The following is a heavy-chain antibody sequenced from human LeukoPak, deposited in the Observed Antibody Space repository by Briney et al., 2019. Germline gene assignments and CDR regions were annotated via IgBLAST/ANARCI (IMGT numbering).Heavy chain of an antibody. V-gene: IGHV4-34*01. Sequence: SETLSLTCAVYGGSFSGYYWSWIRQPLGKGLEWIGEINHSGSTNYNPSLKSRVTISVDTSKNQFSLKLSSVTAADTAVYYCARDLGYSIPFDYWGQGTLVTVSS. D-gene: IGHD2-15*01. CDR3: ARDLGYSIPFDY. J-gene: IGHJ4*02. CDR1: GGSFSGYY. CDR2: INHSGST.